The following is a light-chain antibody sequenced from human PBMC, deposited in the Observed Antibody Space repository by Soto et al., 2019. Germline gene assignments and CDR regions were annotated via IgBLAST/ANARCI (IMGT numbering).Light chain of an antibody. CDR2: GAS. V-gene: IGKV3-20*01. J-gene: IGKJ5*01. Sequence: EIVLTQSPGTLSLSPWERATLSCRASQSVSSSYFAWYQQKPGQPPRLLIYGASGRATGIPDRFSGSGSGTDFTLTISRLEPEDFAVYFCQQYGSSPITFGQGTRLEIK. CDR1: QSVSSSY. CDR3: QQYGSSPIT.